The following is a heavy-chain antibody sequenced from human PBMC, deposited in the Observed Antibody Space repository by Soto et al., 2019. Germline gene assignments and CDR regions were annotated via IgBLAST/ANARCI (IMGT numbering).Heavy chain of an antibody. CDR2: LNTNGRIT. V-gene: IGHV3-74*01. J-gene: IGHJ4*02. Sequence: GGSLRLSCAASGFTFSNYWMHWVRQAPGQGLVWVSRLNTNGRITDYADSVQGRFTISRDNARNTLYLQINSLRAEDTAVYYFARDSGSVGRYRGQGTLVTVSS. CDR1: GFTFSNYW. D-gene: IGHD1-26*01. CDR3: ARDSGSVGRY.